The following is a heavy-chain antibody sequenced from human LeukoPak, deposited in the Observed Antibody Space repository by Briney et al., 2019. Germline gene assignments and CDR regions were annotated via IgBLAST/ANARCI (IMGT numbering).Heavy chain of an antibody. CDR3: ASAPAGYCSGGSCYSGYSYYYYGMDV. Sequence: PGGSLRLSCAASGFTFSSYSMNWVRQAPGKELEWVSSISSSSSYIYYADSVKGRFTISRDNAKNSLYLQMNSLRAEDTAVYYCASAPAGYCSGGSCYSGYSYYYYGMDVWGQGTTVTVSS. D-gene: IGHD2-15*01. CDR1: GFTFSSYS. J-gene: IGHJ6*02. CDR2: ISSSSSYI. V-gene: IGHV3-21*01.